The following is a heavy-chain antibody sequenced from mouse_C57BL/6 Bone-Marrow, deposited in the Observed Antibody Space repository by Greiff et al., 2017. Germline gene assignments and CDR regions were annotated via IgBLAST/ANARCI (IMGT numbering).Heavy chain of an antibody. Sequence: EVQLQESGAELVRPGASVKLSCTASGFNIKDDYMHWVKQRPEPGLEWIGWLDPENGDTEYASKFQGKATITADTSSNTAYLQLSSLTSEDTSVYYGILDGYYVLSWFAYWGQGTLVTVSA. D-gene: IGHD2-3*01. CDR3: ILDGYYVLSWFAY. J-gene: IGHJ3*01. CDR1: GFNIKDDY. CDR2: LDPENGDT. V-gene: IGHV14-4*01.